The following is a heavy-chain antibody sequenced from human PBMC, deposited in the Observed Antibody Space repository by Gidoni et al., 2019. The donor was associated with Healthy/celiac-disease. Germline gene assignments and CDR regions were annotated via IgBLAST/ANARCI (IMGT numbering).Heavy chain of an antibody. CDR1: GGSISSGGYY. D-gene: IGHD3-16*02. CDR3: ARGVWGSYLDY. V-gene: IGHV4-31*03. CDR2: IYYSGST. J-gene: IGHJ4*02. Sequence: QVQLQESGPGLVKPSQTLSLTCTVSGGSISSGGYYWSGIRQHPGKGLEWIGYIYYSGSTYYNPSLKSRVTIAVDTSKNQFSLKLSSVTAADTAVYYCARGVWGSYLDYWGQGTLVTVSS.